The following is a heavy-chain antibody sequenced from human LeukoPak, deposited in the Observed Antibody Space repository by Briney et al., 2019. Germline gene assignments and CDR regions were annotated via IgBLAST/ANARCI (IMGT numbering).Heavy chain of an antibody. Sequence: SETLSLTCTVSGGSISTSNYYWGWIRQPPGKGLEWIGNIFYSGSTYYSPSLKSRVTISLDTSRNQFSLRLNSVTAADTAIYYCAKSGGYGLIDYWGQGTLVTVSS. CDR3: AKSGGYGLIDY. CDR1: GGSISTSNYY. V-gene: IGHV4-39*01. D-gene: IGHD1-26*01. CDR2: IFYSGST. J-gene: IGHJ4*02.